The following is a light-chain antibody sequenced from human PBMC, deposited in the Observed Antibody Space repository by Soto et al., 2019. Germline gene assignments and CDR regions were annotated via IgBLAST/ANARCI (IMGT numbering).Light chain of an antibody. Sequence: EVLLTQSPATLSVSPGERATLSCRASQSVSNNLAWYQQKPGQAPRLLIYGASNRATGIPDRCSGSGSGTDFTLTISRLEPEDFAVYYCQQYGSSGTFGQGTKVDIK. CDR3: QQYGSSGT. V-gene: IGKV3-20*01. J-gene: IGKJ1*01. CDR1: QSVSNN. CDR2: GAS.